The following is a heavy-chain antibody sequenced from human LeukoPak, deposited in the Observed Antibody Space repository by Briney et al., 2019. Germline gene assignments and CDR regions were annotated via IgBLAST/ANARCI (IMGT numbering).Heavy chain of an antibody. CDR3: ARESNIAAAGTAFDI. CDR1: GFTVSSNYMTSNY. V-gene: IGHV3-53*04. D-gene: IGHD6-13*01. CDR2: IYTGGNT. Sequence: GGSLRLSCAASGFTVSSNYMTSNYMTWVRQAPGKGLEWVSVIYTGGNTYYADSVKGRFTIPRHNSRNTLYLQMNGLRPEDTAVYYCARESNIAAAGTAFDIWGQGTMVTVSS. J-gene: IGHJ3*02.